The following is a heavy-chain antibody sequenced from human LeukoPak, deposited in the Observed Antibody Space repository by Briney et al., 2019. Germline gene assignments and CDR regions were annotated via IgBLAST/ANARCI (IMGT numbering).Heavy chain of an antibody. CDR2: INPNGGGT. CDR3: AKSMSGGLGFFQS. V-gene: IGHV1-2*02. J-gene: IGHJ1*01. Sequence: GASVKVSCKASGYTFTDYYMHWVRQAPGQGPEWMGWINPNGGGTNYAQNFQGRVTMTRDTSISTMYMELRSLRSDDTAVYYCAKSMSGGLGFFQSWGQGTLVTVS. CDR1: GYTFTDYY. D-gene: IGHD2-15*01.